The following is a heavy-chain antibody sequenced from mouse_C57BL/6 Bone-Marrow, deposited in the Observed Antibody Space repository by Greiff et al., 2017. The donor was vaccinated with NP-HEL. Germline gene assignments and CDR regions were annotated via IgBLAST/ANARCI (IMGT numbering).Heavy chain of an antibody. V-gene: IGHV1-63*01. CDR3: ARVGYYGSSYEFAY. CDR1: GYTFPNYW. J-gene: IGHJ3*01. Sequence: QVQLQPSGAELVRPGTSVKMSCKASGYTFPNYWIGWAKQRPGHGLEWIGDIYPGGGYTNYNEKFKGKATLTADKSSSTAYMQFSSLTSEDSAIYYCARVGYYGSSYEFAYWGQGTLVTVSA. D-gene: IGHD1-1*01. CDR2: IYPGGGYT.